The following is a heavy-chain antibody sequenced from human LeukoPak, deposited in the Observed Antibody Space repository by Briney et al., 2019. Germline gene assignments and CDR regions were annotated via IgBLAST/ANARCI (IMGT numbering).Heavy chain of an antibody. D-gene: IGHD2-15*01. CDR1: GDSVSSNSAA. CDR3: ARVGSGYCSGGSCYGFDP. J-gene: IGHJ5*02. V-gene: IGHV6-1*01. Sequence: SLTLSLTCAISGDSVSSNSAAWNWIRQSPSRGLEWLGRTYYRSKWYNDYAVSVKSRITINPDTSKNQFSLQLNSVTPEDTAVYYCARVGSGYCSGGSCYGFDPWGQGTLVTVSS. CDR2: TYYRSKWYN.